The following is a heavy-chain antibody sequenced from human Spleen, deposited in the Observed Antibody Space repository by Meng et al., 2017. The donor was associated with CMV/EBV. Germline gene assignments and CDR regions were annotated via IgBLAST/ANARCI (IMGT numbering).Heavy chain of an antibody. Sequence: GGSLRLSCAASGFTFSGYSMNWVRRAPGKGLEWLSYISDSSSTIHYADSVKGRFTISRDNAQNSLYLQMNSLRAEDTALYYCAKDESGGSFYYYGMDVWGQGTTVTVSS. CDR2: ISDSSSTI. J-gene: IGHJ6*02. CDR1: GFTFSGYS. D-gene: IGHD2-15*01. V-gene: IGHV3-48*04. CDR3: AKDESGGSFYYYGMDV.